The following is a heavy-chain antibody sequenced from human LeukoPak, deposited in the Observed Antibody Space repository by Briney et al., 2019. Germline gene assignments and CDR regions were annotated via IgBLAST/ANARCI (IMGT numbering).Heavy chain of an antibody. J-gene: IGHJ6*02. D-gene: IGHD4-17*01. CDR2: ISYDGSDK. CDR3: ARGPYGDYLDYYYGMDV. V-gene: IGHV3-30*03. CDR1: GFTFSSYG. Sequence: PGGSLRLSCAASGFTFSSYGMHWVRQAPGKGLEWVAVISYDGSDKYYADSVKGRFTISRDNSKNTLYLQMNSLRSEDTAVYYCARGPYGDYLDYYYGMDVWGQGTTVTVSS.